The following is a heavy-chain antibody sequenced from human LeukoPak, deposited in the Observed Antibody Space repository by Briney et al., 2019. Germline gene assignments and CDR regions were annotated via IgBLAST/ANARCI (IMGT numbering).Heavy chain of an antibody. Sequence: GGSLRLSCAASGFTFSSYAMSWVRQAPGKGLEWVSTISGNGGSTDYADSVKGRFTISRDNAKNSLYLQMNSLRAEDTAVYYCARDLVVAAAGIWEGTFDYWGQGTLVTVSS. CDR2: ISGNGGST. V-gene: IGHV3-23*01. CDR3: ARDLVVAAAGIWEGTFDY. D-gene: IGHD6-13*01. J-gene: IGHJ4*02. CDR1: GFTFSSYA.